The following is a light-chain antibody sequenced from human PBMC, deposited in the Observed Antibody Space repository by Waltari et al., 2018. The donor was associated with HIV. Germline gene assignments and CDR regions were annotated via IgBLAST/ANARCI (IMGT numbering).Light chain of an antibody. CDR1: SSDVGSYNL. V-gene: IGLV2-23*03. J-gene: IGLJ2*01. CDR2: EGT. CDR3: CSFAGSSNVL. Sequence: QSALTQPASVSGSPGQSITISCTGTSSDVGSYNLVSWYQQHPGKAPKLIIYEGTKRPSRVSDRFSGSTSANPASLTISGLQAENEADYCCCSFAGSSNVLVGGGTKLTVL.